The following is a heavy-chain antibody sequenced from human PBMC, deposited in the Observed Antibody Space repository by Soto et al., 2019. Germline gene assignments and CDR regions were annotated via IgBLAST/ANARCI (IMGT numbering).Heavy chain of an antibody. CDR3: ARGYTSLVDYYYYGRDV. CDR2: IIPIFGTA. J-gene: IGHJ6*02. V-gene: IGHV1-69*01. Sequence: QVQLVQSGAEVKKPWSSVKVSCKASGGPFSSYAISWVRQAPGQGLEWMGGIIPIFGTANYAQKFQGRVTITADESTSTAYMELSSLRSEDTAVYYCARGYTSLVDYYYYGRDVGGQGTTVTVSS. D-gene: IGHD1-1*01. CDR1: GGPFSSYA.